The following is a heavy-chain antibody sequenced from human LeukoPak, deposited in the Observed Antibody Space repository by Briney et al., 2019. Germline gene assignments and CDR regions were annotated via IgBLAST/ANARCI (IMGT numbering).Heavy chain of an antibody. V-gene: IGHV1-2*02. J-gene: IGHJ3*02. CDR1: GYTFTGYY. CDR3: ARGPFLWFGELFYAFDI. D-gene: IGHD3-10*01. CDR2: INPNSGGT. Sequence: GASVKVSCKASGYTFTGYYMHWVRQAPGQGLEWMGWINPNSGGTNYAQKFQGRVTITRNTSISTAYMELSSLRSEDTAVYYCARGPFLWFGELFYAFDIWGQGTMVTVSS.